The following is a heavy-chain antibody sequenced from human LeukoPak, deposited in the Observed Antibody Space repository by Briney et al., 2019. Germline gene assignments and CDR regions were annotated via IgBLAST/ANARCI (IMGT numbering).Heavy chain of an antibody. CDR3: ARGATTVVTYFDY. CDR2: IYYSGST. Sequence: PSQTLSLTCTVSGGSISSGGYHWSWIRQHPGKGLEWIGYIYYSGSTYYNPSLKSRVTISVDTSKNQFSLKLSSVTAADTAVYYCARGATTVVTYFDYWGQGTLVTVSS. V-gene: IGHV4-31*03. D-gene: IGHD4-23*01. J-gene: IGHJ4*02. CDR1: GGSISSGGYH.